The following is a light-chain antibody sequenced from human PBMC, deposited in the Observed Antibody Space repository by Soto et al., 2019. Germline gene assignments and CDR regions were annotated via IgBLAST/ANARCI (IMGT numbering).Light chain of an antibody. Sequence: IVMTQSPATLSVSPWERATLSCRASQSVSSNLAWYQQKPGQAPRLLIYGASTRATGIPARFSGSGSGAEFTLTISSLQSEDFAVYYCQQYNNWLFGPGTKVDIK. CDR3: QQYNNWL. CDR2: GAS. J-gene: IGKJ3*01. V-gene: IGKV3-15*01. CDR1: QSVSSN.